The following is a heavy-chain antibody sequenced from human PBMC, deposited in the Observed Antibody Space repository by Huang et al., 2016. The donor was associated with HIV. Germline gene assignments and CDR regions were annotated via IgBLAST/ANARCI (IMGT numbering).Heavy chain of an antibody. CDR3: ARAGGFEI. Sequence: EEHLVESGGGLVQPGGSLRLSCEASGFKFSNYWMQWVRQAPGKGLMWVLRIKIDGRTTDYADSVKGRVTISRDNAKNTLYLQMSSLTAEDTAIYYCARAGGFEIWGQGTVVTVSS. CDR2: IKIDGRTT. V-gene: IGHV3-74*01. CDR1: GFKFSNYW. J-gene: IGHJ3*02. D-gene: IGHD2-15*01.